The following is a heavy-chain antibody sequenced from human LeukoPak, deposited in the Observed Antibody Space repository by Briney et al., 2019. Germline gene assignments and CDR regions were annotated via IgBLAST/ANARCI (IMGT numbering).Heavy chain of an antibody. Sequence: SETLSLTCTVSGDSISSSSYYWGWIRQPPGKGLEWIGSIYYRGSTYYIPSLKNRVTMSVDTSKNQFSLKLSSVTAADTAVYYCARESAAAGDYYYYYYMDVWGKGTTVTVSS. CDR2: IYYRGST. D-gene: IGHD6-13*01. V-gene: IGHV4-39*07. CDR1: GDSISSSSYY. CDR3: ARESAAAGDYYYYYYMDV. J-gene: IGHJ6*03.